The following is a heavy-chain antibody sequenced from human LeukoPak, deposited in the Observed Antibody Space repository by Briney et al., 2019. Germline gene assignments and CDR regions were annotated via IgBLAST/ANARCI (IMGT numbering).Heavy chain of an antibody. Sequence: GASVKVSCKASGYTFTGHYMHWVRQAPGQGLEWMGWINPNSGGTNYAQKFQGRVTMTRDTSISTAYMELSRLRSDDTAVYYCARRILRSYNWFDPWGQGTLVTVSS. J-gene: IGHJ5*02. D-gene: IGHD2-21*01. CDR2: INPNSGGT. V-gene: IGHV1-2*02. CDR1: GYTFTGHY. CDR3: ARRILRSYNWFDP.